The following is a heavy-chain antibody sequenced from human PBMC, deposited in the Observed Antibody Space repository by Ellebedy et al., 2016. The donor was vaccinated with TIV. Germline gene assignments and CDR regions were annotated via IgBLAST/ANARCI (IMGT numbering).Heavy chain of an antibody. J-gene: IGHJ6*02. V-gene: IGHV1-69*06. CDR1: GGSFRNLA. D-gene: IGHD2-21*01. Sequence: SVKVSCKASGGSFRNLAVSWVRQAPGQGLEWMGGVITDSGRTIYAQKFQGRVTITADKSTTTVYMGLSSLGFDDTAMYYCARDGALIEVVPDYGLDVWGQGTTVTVSS. CDR3: ARDGALIEVVPDYGLDV. CDR2: VITDSGRT.